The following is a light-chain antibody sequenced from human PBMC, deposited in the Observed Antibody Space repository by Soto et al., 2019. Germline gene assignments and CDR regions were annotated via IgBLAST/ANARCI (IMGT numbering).Light chain of an antibody. V-gene: IGKV1-39*01. CDR2: AAS. CDR3: QQSYSTPRT. J-gene: IGKJ2*02. Sequence: DIQMTQSPSSLSASVGDRVTITCRASQSISTYLNWYQQKVGKAPKVLIYAASSLQRGVPSRFSGSGSGTDFTLTISSLQPEDFATYYCQQSYSTPRTFGQGIKLEVK. CDR1: QSISTY.